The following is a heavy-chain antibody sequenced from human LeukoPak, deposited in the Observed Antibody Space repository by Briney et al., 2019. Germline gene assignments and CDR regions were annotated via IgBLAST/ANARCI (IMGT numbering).Heavy chain of an antibody. Sequence: GGSLRLSCAASGLTVSSNYMSWVRQAPGKGLKWISVLYSGGNTYYAESVSGRFTISRDNSENTLYLHMNSLRPEDTAMYYCARDKSCTSTSCYGWYYDSWGQGTLVTVSS. J-gene: IGHJ4*02. D-gene: IGHD2-2*01. V-gene: IGHV3-53*01. CDR3: ARDKSCTSTSCYGWYYDS. CDR2: LYSGGNT. CDR1: GLTVSSNY.